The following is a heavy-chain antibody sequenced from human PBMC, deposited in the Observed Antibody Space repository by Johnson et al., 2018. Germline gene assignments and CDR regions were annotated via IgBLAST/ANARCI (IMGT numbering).Heavy chain of an antibody. CDR3: TKRMEGTSGFYHSIH. CDR2: ISSSGITT. D-gene: IGHD3-22*01. J-gene: IGHJ1*01. V-gene: IGHV3-23*01. Sequence: VQLQESGGDLVQPGGSXRLSCAASGFTFDRYAMSWVRPAPGKGLEWVSAISSSGITTYYADSVKGRFTISRDTSKSTLYLQMSSLRAEDTAVYYCTKRMEGTSGFYHSIHWGQGTLVIVSS. CDR1: GFTFDRYA.